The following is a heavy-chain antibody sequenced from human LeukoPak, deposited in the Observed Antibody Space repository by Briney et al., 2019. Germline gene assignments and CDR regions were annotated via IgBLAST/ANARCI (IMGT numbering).Heavy chain of an antibody. CDR3: AKRPSDYGDYVSYFDY. J-gene: IGHJ4*02. Sequence: GGSLRLSCAASGFSFISYDMHWVRQAPGKGLEWVGVKSDDGRRKDYADSVKGRFTISRDNSKDTLYLQMNSLRAEDTAVYYCAKRPSDYGDYVSYFDYWGQGTLVTVSS. CDR2: KSDDGRRK. CDR1: GFSFISYD. D-gene: IGHD4-17*01. V-gene: IGHV3-30*18.